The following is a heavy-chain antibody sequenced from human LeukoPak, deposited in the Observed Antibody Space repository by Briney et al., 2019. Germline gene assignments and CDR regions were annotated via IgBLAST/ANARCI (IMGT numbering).Heavy chain of an antibody. CDR1: GDSVSSNSAA. CDR3: ARGLRWKYWYFDL. J-gene: IGHJ2*01. Sequence: SQTLSLTCAISGDSVSSNSAAWNSIRQSPSRGLEWLERTYYRSKWYNDYAVSVKSRITINPDTSKNQCSLKLSSVTAADTAVYYCARGLRWKYWYFDLWGRGTLVAVSS. CDR2: TYYRSKWYN. V-gene: IGHV6-1*01. D-gene: IGHD4-23*01.